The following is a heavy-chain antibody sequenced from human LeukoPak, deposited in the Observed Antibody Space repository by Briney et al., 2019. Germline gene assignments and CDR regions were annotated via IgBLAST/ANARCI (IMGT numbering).Heavy chain of an antibody. D-gene: IGHD3-3*02. Sequence: PGRSLRLSCAASGFTFRSHAMVWVRQAPGKGLQWVALISGDGVNDYYEDSVKGRFTISRDTSKNTLSLQMKSLRAEDTAVYFCARVAASTFYHFNYMDLWAKGPRSPSPQ. CDR3: ARVAASTFYHFNYMDL. V-gene: IGHV3-30*04. CDR1: GFTFRSHA. J-gene: IGHJ6*04. CDR2: ISGDGVND.